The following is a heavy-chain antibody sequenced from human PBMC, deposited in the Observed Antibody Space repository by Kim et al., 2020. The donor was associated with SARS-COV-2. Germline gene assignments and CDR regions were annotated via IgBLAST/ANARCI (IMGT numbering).Heavy chain of an antibody. CDR2: T. CDR3: ASGAGSYFDY. V-gene: IGHV4-30-2*04. D-gene: IGHD1-26*01. J-gene: IGHJ4*02. Sequence: TYYNPSLKSRVTISVATSKNQFSRKLCSVTAADTAVYYCASGAGSYFDYWGQGTLVTVSS.